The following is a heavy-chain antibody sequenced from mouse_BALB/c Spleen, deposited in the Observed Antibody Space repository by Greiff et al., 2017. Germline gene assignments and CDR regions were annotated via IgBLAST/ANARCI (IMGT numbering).Heavy chain of an antibody. CDR2: ISYDGSN. D-gene: IGHD1-2*01. CDR1: GYSITSGYY. J-gene: IGHJ4*01. Sequence: EVKLLESGPGLVKPSQSLSLTCSVTGYSITSGYYWNWIRQFPGNKLEWMGYISYDGSNNYNPSLKNRTSITRDTSRNQFFLKLKSVTTEDTATYCAARRLSTTATADYWGQGTSVTVSS. V-gene: IGHV3-6*02. CDR3: ARRLSTTATADY.